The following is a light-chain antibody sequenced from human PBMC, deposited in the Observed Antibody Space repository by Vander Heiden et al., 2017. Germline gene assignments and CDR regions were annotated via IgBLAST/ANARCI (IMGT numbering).Light chain of an antibody. CDR1: SSNIGNNY. Sequence: QSVLTQPPSVSAAPGQKVTISCSGSSSNIGNNYVSWYQQFLGTAPKVLIYDNNKRPSGIPDRFSGSKSGTSATLGITGLQTGDEADYFCGTWDSSLSAWVFGGGTKLTVL. J-gene: IGLJ3*02. CDR3: GTWDSSLSAWV. V-gene: IGLV1-51*01. CDR2: DNN.